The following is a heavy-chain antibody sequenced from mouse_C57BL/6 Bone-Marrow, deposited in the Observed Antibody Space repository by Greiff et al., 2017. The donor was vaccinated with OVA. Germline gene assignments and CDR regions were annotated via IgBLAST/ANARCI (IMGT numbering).Heavy chain of an antibody. CDR3: TTYEGCYFDY. Sequence: VQLQQSGAELVRPGASVKLSCTASGFNIKDYYMHWVKQRPEQGLEWIGRIDPEDGDTEYAPKFKGKATMTADKSSNTAYLQLSSLTSEDTAVYYCTTYEGCYFDYWGQGTTLTVSS. D-gene: IGHD3-3*01. J-gene: IGHJ2*01. CDR1: GFNIKDYY. CDR2: IDPEDGDT. V-gene: IGHV14-1*01.